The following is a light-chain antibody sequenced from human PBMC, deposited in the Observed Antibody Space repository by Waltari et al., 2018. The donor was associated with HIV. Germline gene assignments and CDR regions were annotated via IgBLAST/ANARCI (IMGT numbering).Light chain of an antibody. V-gene: IGLV1-47*01. J-gene: IGLJ3*02. CDR2: RNN. CDR3: AAWDDSLSGRV. CDR1: RSNSGSNY. Sequence: QSVLTQPPSASGTPGQRVTVSGSGRRSNSGSNYVSWYQQLPGTAPKLLISRNNPRPSGVPDRFSGSKSGTSASLAISGLRSEDEADYYCAAWDDSLSGRVFGGGTKLTVL.